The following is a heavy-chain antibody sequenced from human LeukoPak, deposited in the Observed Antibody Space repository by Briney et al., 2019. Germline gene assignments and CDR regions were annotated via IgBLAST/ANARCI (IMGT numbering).Heavy chain of an antibody. CDR2: INPNSGGT. V-gene: IGHV1-2*02. J-gene: IGHJ4*02. D-gene: IGHD4-17*01. CDR3: AKNRAGDYADY. CDR1: GYTFTGYY. Sequence: ASVKVSCKASGYTFTGYYIHWVREAPGQGLEWMGWINPNSGGTNYAQKFRGRLTVTRDTSISTAYMELSSLRSDDTAVYYCAKNRAGDYADYWGQGTLVTVSS.